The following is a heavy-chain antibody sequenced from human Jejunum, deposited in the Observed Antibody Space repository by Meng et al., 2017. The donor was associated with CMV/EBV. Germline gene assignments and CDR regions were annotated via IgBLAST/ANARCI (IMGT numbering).Heavy chain of an antibody. D-gene: IGHD1-26*01. CDR1: GFTFSSYW. CDR2: ITSDGIST. J-gene: IGHJ4*02. V-gene: IGHV3-74*03. Sequence: EVQLVELAGGLVQPGGSLRLSCAASGFTFSSYWMHWVRQAPGKGLVWVSSITSDGISTMYADYVKGRFTISRDDAKNTLYLQMNSLRVEDTAVYYCVRGGIVFDYWGQGALVTVSS. CDR3: VRGGIVFDY.